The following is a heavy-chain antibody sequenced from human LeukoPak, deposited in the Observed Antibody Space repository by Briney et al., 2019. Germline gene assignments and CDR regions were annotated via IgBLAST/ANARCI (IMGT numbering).Heavy chain of an antibody. CDR1: GYTFTSYG. CDR2: ISAYNGNT. V-gene: IGHV1-18*01. Sequence: GASVKVSCKASGYTFTSYGISWVRQAPGQGLEWMGWISAYNGNTNYAQKLQGRVTMTTDTSTSTAYMELRSLRSDGTAVYYCARDVGYCSSTSCYYWFDPWGQGTLVTVSS. J-gene: IGHJ5*02. D-gene: IGHD2-2*01. CDR3: ARDVGYCSSTSCYYWFDP.